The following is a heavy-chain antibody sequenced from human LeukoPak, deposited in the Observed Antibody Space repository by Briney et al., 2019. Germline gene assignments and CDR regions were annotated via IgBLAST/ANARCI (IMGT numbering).Heavy chain of an antibody. CDR1: GGSISNYY. Sequence: SETLSLTCTVSGGSISNYYYSWIRQPPGKGLEWIGCLHYSGTTNYNPSLKSRVTISVDKSKNQFSLKLSSVTAADTAVYYCARGMTTFGGVIAHFDYWGQGTLVTVSS. CDR3: ARGMTTFGGVIAHFDY. D-gene: IGHD3-16*02. J-gene: IGHJ4*02. CDR2: LHYSGTT. V-gene: IGHV4-59*12.